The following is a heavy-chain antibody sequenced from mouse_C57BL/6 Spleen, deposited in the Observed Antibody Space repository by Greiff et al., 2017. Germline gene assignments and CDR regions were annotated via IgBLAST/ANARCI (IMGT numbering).Heavy chain of an antibody. J-gene: IGHJ4*01. D-gene: IGHD1-1*01. CDR1: GYTFTSYW. V-gene: IGHV1-64*01. CDR2: IHPNSGST. Sequence: QVQLQQPGAELVKPGASVKLSCKASGYTFTSYWMHWVQQRPGQGLEWIGMIHPNSGSTNYNEKFKSKATLTVDKSSSTAYMQLSSLTSEDSAVYYCARRHYYGSSDYAMDYWGQGTTVTVSS. CDR3: ARRHYYGSSDYAMDY.